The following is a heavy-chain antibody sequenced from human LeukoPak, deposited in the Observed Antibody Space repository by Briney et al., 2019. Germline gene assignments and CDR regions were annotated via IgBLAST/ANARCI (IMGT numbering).Heavy chain of an antibody. Sequence: QPGGSLRLSCTVSGFTVSSNYMNWVRQAPGKGLEWVSVIYSGGSTYYADSVKGRFTISRDNSKNTLYLQMNSLRAEDTAVYYCAREGATTAFDYWGQGTLVTVSS. J-gene: IGHJ4*02. V-gene: IGHV3-53*01. CDR2: IYSGGST. D-gene: IGHD1-26*01. CDR1: GFTVSSNY. CDR3: AREGATTAFDY.